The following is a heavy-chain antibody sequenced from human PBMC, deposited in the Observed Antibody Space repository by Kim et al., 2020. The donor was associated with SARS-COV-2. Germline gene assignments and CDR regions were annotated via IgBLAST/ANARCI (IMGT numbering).Heavy chain of an antibody. D-gene: IGHD6-13*01. V-gene: IGHV3-30*18. Sequence: GGSLRLSCAASGFTFSSYGMHWVRQAPGKGLEWVAVISYDGSNKYYADSVKGRFTISRDNSKNTLYLQMNSLRAEDTAVYYCAKDDPIAAADLRGGSDYWGQGTLVTVSS. CDR3: AKDDPIAAADLRGGSDY. CDR1: GFTFSSYG. J-gene: IGHJ4*02. CDR2: ISYDGSNK.